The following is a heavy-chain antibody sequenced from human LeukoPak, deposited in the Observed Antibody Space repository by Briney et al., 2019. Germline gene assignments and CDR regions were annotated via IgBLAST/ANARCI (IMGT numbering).Heavy chain of an antibody. J-gene: IGHJ3*02. CDR2: VYYGVST. Sequence: SETLSLTCTVSGGSISSSSYHWAWIRQSPGKGLEWIGSVYYGVSTSYNPSLKSRVTISVDMSKSQFSLKLSSVTAADTAVYYCARLRSDGFDIWGQGTMVTVSS. D-gene: IGHD1-26*01. V-gene: IGHV4-39*01. CDR3: ARLRSDGFDI. CDR1: GGSISSSSYH.